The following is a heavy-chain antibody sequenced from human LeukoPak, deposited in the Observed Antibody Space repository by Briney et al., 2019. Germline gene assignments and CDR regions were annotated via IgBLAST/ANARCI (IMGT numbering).Heavy chain of an antibody. Sequence: ASVKVSCKVSGYSFITYYIHWVRQAPGQGLEWMAVINPSGGSTGYAQKFQGRVTMTRDTSTSTVYMELSSLTSEDTAVYYCARDNASIFGVVIIPVGYYGMDVWGQGTTVTVSS. J-gene: IGHJ6*02. CDR3: ARDNASIFGVVIIPVGYYGMDV. CDR1: GYSFITYY. D-gene: IGHD3-3*01. V-gene: IGHV1-46*01. CDR2: INPSGGST.